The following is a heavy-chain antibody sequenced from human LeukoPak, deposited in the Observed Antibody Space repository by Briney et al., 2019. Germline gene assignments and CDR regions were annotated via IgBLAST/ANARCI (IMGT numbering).Heavy chain of an antibody. CDR3: ARVWAHYYDSSGYYSLEEDY. D-gene: IGHD3-22*01. CDR1: GYTFTGYY. Sequence: ASVKVSCKGSGYTFTGYYMHLVRQAPGRGLEWMGRINPNSGGTNYAQKFQGRVTMTRDTSISTAYMELSRLRSDDTAVYYCARVWAHYYDSSGYYSLEEDYWGQGTLVTVSS. V-gene: IGHV1-2*06. J-gene: IGHJ4*02. CDR2: INPNSGGT.